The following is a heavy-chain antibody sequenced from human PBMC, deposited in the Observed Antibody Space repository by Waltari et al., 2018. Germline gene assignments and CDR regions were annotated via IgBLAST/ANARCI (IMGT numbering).Heavy chain of an antibody. V-gene: IGHV3-23*01. D-gene: IGHD6-13*01. J-gene: IGHJ1*01. CDR3: RCGLAAAGRGLQH. CDR1: GFTFSSYA. Sequence: EVQLLESGGGLVQPGGSLRLSCAASGFTFSSYAMSWVRQAPGKGLEWVSAISGSGGSTYYADSVKGRFTISRDNSKNTLYLQMNSLRAEDTAVYYCRCGLAAAGRGLQHWGQGTLVTVSS. CDR2: ISGSGGST.